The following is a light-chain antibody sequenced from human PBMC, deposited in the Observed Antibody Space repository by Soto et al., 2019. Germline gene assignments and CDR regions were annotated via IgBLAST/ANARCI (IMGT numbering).Light chain of an antibody. CDR1: QSVNGRY. Sequence: EIVLTQSPGTLSLSPGERATLSCRASQSVNGRYFAWYQQRPGQAPRLLIYSVFNRATGIPDRFSGSGSGTDFTLTISRLEPEDFAVYYCQEYSSSQTFGQGTKVEIK. V-gene: IGKV3-20*01. CDR3: QEYSSSQT. J-gene: IGKJ1*01. CDR2: SVF.